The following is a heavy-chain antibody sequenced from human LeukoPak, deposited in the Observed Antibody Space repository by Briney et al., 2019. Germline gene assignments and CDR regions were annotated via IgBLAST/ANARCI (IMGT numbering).Heavy chain of an antibody. CDR1: GLPVRGIH. V-gene: IGHV3-53*01. CDR3: ARGGRGSAAVVAPRSFDI. CDR2: TYTGGNS. D-gene: IGHD3-22*01. J-gene: IGHJ3*02. Sequence: GGSWSLSCAASGLPVRGIHMVWVRQAPGKGLEWVSVTYTGGNSYYADSVKGRFIISRDISKNTLYLQMNSLRAEDSALYYCARGGRGSAAVVAPRSFDIWGQGTMVTVSS.